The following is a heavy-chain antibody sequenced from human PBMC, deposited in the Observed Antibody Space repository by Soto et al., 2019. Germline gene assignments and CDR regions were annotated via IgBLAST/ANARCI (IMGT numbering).Heavy chain of an antibody. D-gene: IGHD3-22*01. V-gene: IGHV1-18*01. Sequence: ASVKVSCKASGYTFTSYGIIWVRQAPGQGLEWMGWISAYNGNTNYAQKLQGRVTMTTDTSTSTAHMELRSLRSDDTAVYYCARVKGSGYHHWFAPWGQGTLVTVS. CDR1: GYTFTSYG. CDR3: ARVKGSGYHHWFAP. J-gene: IGHJ5*02. CDR2: ISAYNGNT.